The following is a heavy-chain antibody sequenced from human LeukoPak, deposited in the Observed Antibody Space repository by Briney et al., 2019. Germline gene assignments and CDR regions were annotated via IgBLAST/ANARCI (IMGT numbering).Heavy chain of an antibody. CDR2: IYHSGST. D-gene: IGHD4-23*01. Sequence: SETLSLTCTVSGGSISSGGYYWSWIRQPPGKGLEWIGYIYHSGSTYYNPSLKSRVTISVDTSKNQFSLKLSSVTAADTAVYYCARDDYGGNLFGGNYWGQGTLVTVSS. V-gene: IGHV4-30-2*01. CDR3: ARDDYGGNLFGGNY. J-gene: IGHJ4*02. CDR1: GGSISSGGYY.